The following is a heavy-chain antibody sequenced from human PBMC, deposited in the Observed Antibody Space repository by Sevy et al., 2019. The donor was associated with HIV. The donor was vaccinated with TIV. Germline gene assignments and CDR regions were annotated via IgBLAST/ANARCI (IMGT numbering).Heavy chain of an antibody. D-gene: IGHD3-22*01. CDR1: GFTFSNAW. CDR2: IKSKTDGGTT. CDR3: TTDKRYYYDSSGWDAFDI. Sequence: GGSLRLSCAASGFTFSNAWMSWVRQAPGKGLEWVGRIKSKTDGGTTDYAAPVKGRFTISRDDSKNTLYLQMNSLKTEDTAVYYCTTDKRYYYDSSGWDAFDIWGQGTIVTVSS. V-gene: IGHV3-15*01. J-gene: IGHJ3*02.